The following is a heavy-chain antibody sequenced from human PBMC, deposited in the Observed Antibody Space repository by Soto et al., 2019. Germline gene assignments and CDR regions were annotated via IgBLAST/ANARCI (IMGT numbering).Heavy chain of an antibody. CDR2: ISDYNGNT. CDR3: ARVKYSPPYYYYSGMDV. D-gene: IGHD5-18*01. Sequence: QVQLVQSGAEVKKPGASVKVSCKASGYTFTSYGISWVRQAPGQGLEWMGWISDYNGNTNYAQKLQGRVTMTTDTSTSTAYMELRSLRSDDTAVYYCARVKYSPPYYYYSGMDVWGQGTTVTVSS. V-gene: IGHV1-18*01. CDR1: GYTFTSYG. J-gene: IGHJ6*02.